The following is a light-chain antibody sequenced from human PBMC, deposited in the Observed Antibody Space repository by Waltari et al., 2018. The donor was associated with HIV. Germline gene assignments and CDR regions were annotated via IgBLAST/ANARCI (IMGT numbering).Light chain of an antibody. CDR3: LQHNSYPYT. J-gene: IGKJ2*01. V-gene: IGKV1-17*01. CDR2: SAS. CDR1: PGIRND. Sequence: DIQMTQSPPSLSASVAHRVTITCRASPGIRNDFGWYQQIPGKAPKRLINSASSLQSGVPSRFSGSGSGTEFTLTISSLQPEDFATYYCLQHNSYPYTFGQGTKLEIK.